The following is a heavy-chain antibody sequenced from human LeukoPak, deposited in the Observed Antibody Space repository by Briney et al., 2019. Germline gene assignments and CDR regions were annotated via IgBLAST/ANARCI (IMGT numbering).Heavy chain of an antibody. CDR2: IKQDGSEK. V-gene: IGHV3-7*01. J-gene: IGHJ4*02. Sequence: GSLRLSCAASGFTFSSYWMSWVRQAPGKGLEWVANIKQDGSEKYYVDSVKGRFTISRDNAKNSLYLQMNSLRAEDTAVYYCASTSRDGYRGDYWGQGTLVTVSS. D-gene: IGHD5-24*01. CDR3: ASTSRDGYRGDY. CDR1: GFTFSSYW.